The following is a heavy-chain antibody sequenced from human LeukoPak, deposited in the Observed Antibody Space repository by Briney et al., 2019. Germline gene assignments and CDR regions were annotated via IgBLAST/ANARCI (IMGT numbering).Heavy chain of an antibody. CDR3: TREFRGGGDPFDC. CDR1: EFTFSTYS. CDR2: ISSRSSSI. D-gene: IGHD2-21*01. V-gene: IGHV3-21*01. Sequence: PGGSLRLSCVAFEFTFSTYSMNWVRQAPGKGLEWVSSISSRSSSIYYADSVKGRFTISRDNAKNSLYLQMNSLRAEDTALYYCTREFRGGGDPFDCWGQGTRVTVSS. J-gene: IGHJ4*02.